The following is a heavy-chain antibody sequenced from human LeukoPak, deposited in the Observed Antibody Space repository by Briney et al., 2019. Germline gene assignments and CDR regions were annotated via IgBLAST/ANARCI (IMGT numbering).Heavy chain of an antibody. CDR3: AKDRSDTSMVYNFDY. V-gene: IGHV3-23*01. J-gene: IGHJ4*02. Sequence: GGSLRLSCGASGFTFSNYAMAWVRQVPGTGLEWVSAISGSGGSTYYADSVKGRFTISRDNSKNTLYLQMNSPRAEDTALYYCAKDRSDTSMVYNFDYWGQGTLVTVSS. CDR1: GFTFSNYA. D-gene: IGHD5-18*01. CDR2: ISGSGGST.